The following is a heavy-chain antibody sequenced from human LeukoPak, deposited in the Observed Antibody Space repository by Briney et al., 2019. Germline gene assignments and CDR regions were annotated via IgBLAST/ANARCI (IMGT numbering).Heavy chain of an antibody. Sequence: PSETLSLTCTVSGGSVGSGSYYWSWIRQPPGKGLEWIGYIYYSGSTNYSPSLKSRVTISVDTSKNQFSLKLSSATAADTAVYYCARTDYDFWSGYYWSGMDVWGQGTTVTVSS. CDR3: ARTDYDFWSGYYWSGMDV. D-gene: IGHD3-3*01. V-gene: IGHV4-61*01. CDR2: IYYSGST. CDR1: GGSVGSGSYY. J-gene: IGHJ6*02.